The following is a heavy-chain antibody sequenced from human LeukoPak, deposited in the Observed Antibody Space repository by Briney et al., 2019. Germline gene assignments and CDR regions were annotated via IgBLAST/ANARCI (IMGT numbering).Heavy chain of an antibody. V-gene: IGHV4-4*02. D-gene: IGHD6-19*01. Sequence: SETLSLTCAVSGGSISSSNWWSWVRQPPGKGLEWMGEIYHSGSTNYNPSLKSRVTISVDKSKNQFSLKLSSVTAADTAVYYCARDRASSGWAHAFDIWGQGTMVTVSS. J-gene: IGHJ3*02. CDR2: IYHSGST. CDR3: ARDRASSGWAHAFDI. CDR1: GGSISSSNW.